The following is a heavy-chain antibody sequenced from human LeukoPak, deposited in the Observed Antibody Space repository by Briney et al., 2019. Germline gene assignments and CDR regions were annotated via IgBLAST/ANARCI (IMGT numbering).Heavy chain of an antibody. Sequence: ASVKVSCKASGYTFTGYYMHWVRQAPGQGLEWMGWINPNSGGTNYAQKFQGRVTMTRDTSISTAYMELSRLRSDDTAVYYCARVIPPVYYYDSSGYYATFDYWGQGTLVTVSS. CDR3: ARVIPPVYYYDSSGYYATFDY. V-gene: IGHV1-2*02. CDR2: INPNSGGT. J-gene: IGHJ4*02. D-gene: IGHD3-22*01. CDR1: GYTFTGYY.